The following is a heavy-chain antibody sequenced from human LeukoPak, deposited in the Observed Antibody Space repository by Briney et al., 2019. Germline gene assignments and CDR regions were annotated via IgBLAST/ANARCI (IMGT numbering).Heavy chain of an antibody. CDR3: ALFGGVIVPTDAFDI. CDR2: IYHSGST. J-gene: IGHJ3*02. CDR1: GYSISSGYY. D-gene: IGHD3-16*02. V-gene: IGHV4-38-2*02. Sequence: SETLSLTCTVSGYSISSGYYWGWIRQPPGKGLEWIGSIYHSGSTYYNPSLKSRVTISVDTSKNQFSLKLSSVTAADTAVYYCALFGGVIVPTDAFDIWGQGTMVTVSS.